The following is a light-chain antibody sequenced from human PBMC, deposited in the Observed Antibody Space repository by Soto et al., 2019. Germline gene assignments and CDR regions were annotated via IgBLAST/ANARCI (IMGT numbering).Light chain of an antibody. Sequence: DIVLTQSPATLSLSAGERASLSCRASQDVGSLIAWYQQKPGQPPRLLIYDASNRATGIPARFSGSQSGTDFILTISSLEPEDFAVYYCHQRRSWPITFGQGTRLEIK. CDR3: HQRRSWPIT. CDR2: DAS. CDR1: QDVGSL. J-gene: IGKJ5*01. V-gene: IGKV3-11*01.